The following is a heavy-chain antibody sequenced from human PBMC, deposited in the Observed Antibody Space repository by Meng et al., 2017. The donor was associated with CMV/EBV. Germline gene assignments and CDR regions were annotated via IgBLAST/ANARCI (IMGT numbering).Heavy chain of an antibody. CDR1: GGSISSSSYY. J-gene: IGHJ4*02. Sequence: GSLRLSCTVSGGSISSSSYYWGWIRQPPGKGLEWIGSIYYSGSTYYNPSLKSRVTISVDTSKNQFSLKLSSVTAADTAVYYCARAVGGSGWCYFDYWGQGTLVTVSS. V-gene: IGHV4-39*07. CDR3: ARAVGGSGWCYFDY. CDR2: IYYSGST. D-gene: IGHD6-19*01.